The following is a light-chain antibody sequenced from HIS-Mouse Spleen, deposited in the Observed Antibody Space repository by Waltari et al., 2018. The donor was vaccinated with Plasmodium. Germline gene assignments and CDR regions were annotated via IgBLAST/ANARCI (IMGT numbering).Light chain of an antibody. V-gene: IGLV3-19*01. J-gene: IGLJ2*01. CDR2: GKN. CDR1: SLRRYF. CDR3: NSRDSSGNHVV. Sequence: SSELTQDPAVSVALVQTVRITCQGASLRRYFASRYQQKPGQAPVLVIYGKNNRPSGISDRFSGSSSGNTASLTITGAQAEDEADYYCNSRDSSGNHVVFGGGTKLTVL.